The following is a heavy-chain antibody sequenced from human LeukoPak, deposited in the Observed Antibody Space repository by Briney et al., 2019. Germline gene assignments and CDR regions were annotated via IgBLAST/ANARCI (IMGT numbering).Heavy chain of an antibody. CDR1: GVSIGSTSYY. J-gene: IGHJ4*02. V-gene: IGHV4-39*01. Sequence: SETLSLTCAVSGVSIGSTSYYWAWLRQSPGKGLEWIANVFHSGSTYQNLSLRSRVAISVDTSKNQFSLRLTSVTAADTATYYCARHLENNEGSGSYGYFDKWGQGTLVTVSS. D-gene: IGHD1-26*01. CDR2: VFHSGST. CDR3: ARHLENNEGSGSYGYFDK.